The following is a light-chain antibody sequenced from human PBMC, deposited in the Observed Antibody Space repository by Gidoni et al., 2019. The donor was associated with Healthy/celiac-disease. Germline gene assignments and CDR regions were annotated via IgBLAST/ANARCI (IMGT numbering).Light chain of an antibody. J-gene: IGKJ2*01. Sequence: EIVLTQSTGTLSLSPGERATLSCRASQSVSSSYLAWYQQKPGQAPRLLIYGASSRATGLPDRFSGSGSGTDFTLTISRLEPEDFAVYYCQPYGSSPYTFGQGTKLEIK. CDR1: QSVSSSY. V-gene: IGKV3-20*01. CDR3: QPYGSSPYT. CDR2: GAS.